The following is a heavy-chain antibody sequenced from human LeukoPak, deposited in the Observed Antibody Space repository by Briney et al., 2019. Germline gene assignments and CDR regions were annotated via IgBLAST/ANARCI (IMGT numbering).Heavy chain of an antibody. D-gene: IGHD1-26*01. Sequence: ASVKVSCKASGYTFTGYYVHWVRQAPGQGLEWMGRINPRIGDTDYAQEFQGRVTMTRDTSISTAYMELSSLTSDDTAVYYCARPQPWEYAFDIWGQGTMVTVSS. V-gene: IGHV1-2*06. CDR2: INPRIGDT. J-gene: IGHJ3*02. CDR1: GYTFTGYY. CDR3: ARPQPWEYAFDI.